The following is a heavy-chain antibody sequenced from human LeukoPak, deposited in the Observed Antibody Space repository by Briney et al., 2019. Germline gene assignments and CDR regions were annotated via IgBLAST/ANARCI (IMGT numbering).Heavy chain of an antibody. D-gene: IGHD7-27*01. CDR1: GYTFTTYG. CDR2: ISAYNGNT. J-gene: IGHJ5*02. Sequence: ASVKVSCKASGYTFTTYGITWVRQAPGQGLEWMGWISAYNGNTNYAQKLQGRVTMTTDTSTSTGYMELRSLRSDDTAVYYCARELTGSNWFDPWGQGTLVTVSS. CDR3: ARELTGSNWFDP. V-gene: IGHV1-18*01.